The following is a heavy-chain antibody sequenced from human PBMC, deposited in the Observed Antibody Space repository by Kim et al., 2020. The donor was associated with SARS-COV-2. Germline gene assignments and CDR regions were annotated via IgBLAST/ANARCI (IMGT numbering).Heavy chain of an antibody. CDR3: AKDVYAGGWGYDSSGYPYYYYGMDV. J-gene: IGHJ6*02. D-gene: IGHD3-22*01. CDR1: GFTFGDYA. CDR2: ISWNSGSI. Sequence: GGSLRLSCAASGFTFGDYAMHWVRQAPGKGLEWVSGISWNSGSIGYADSVKGRFTISRDNAKNSLYLQMNSLRAEDTALYYCAKDVYAGGWGYDSSGYPYYYYGMDVWGQGTTVTVSS. V-gene: IGHV3-9*01.